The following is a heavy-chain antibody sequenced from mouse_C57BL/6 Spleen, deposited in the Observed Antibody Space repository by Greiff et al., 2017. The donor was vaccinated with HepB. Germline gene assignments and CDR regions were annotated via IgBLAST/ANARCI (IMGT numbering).Heavy chain of an antibody. CDR3: AREDGDYYYAMDY. CDR2: INPGSGGT. V-gene: IGHV1-54*01. Sequence: VMLVESGAELVRPGTSVKVSCKASGYAFTNYLIEWVKQRPGQGLEWIGVINPGSGGTNYNEKFKGKATLTADKSSSTAYMQLSSLTSEDSAVYFCAREDGDYYYAMDYWGQGTSVTVSS. D-gene: IGHD2-3*01. CDR1: GYAFTNYL. J-gene: IGHJ4*01.